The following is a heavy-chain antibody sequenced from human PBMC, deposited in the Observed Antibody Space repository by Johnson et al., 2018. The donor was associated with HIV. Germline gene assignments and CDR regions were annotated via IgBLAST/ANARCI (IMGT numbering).Heavy chain of an antibody. CDR2: VWYDGSNK. Sequence: QVQLVESGGGVVQPGRSLRLSCVASGFTFSNYGMHWVRQAPGKGLEWVAVVWYDGSNKYYADSVKGRFTIFRDNSENTLYLQMNRLRAEDTAVYFCAKDRTICAYDAFDVWGQGTMVTVSS. V-gene: IGHV3-33*06. CDR1: GFTFSNYG. J-gene: IGHJ3*01. CDR3: AKDRTICAYDAFDV. D-gene: IGHD5-24*01.